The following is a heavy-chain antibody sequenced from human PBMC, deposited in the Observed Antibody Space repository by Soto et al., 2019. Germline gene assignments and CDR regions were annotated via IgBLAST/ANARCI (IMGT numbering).Heavy chain of an antibody. CDR3: ASTKYCSGGSCSYQHANWFDP. CDR2: IIPILGIA. V-gene: IGHV1-69*02. Sequence: GASVKVSCKASGGTFSSYTISWVRQAPGQGLEWMGRIIPILGIANYAQKFQGRVTITADKSTSTAYMELSSLRSEDTAVYYCASTKYCSGGSCSYQHANWFDPWGQGTLVTAPQ. CDR1: GGTFSSYT. J-gene: IGHJ5*02. D-gene: IGHD2-15*01.